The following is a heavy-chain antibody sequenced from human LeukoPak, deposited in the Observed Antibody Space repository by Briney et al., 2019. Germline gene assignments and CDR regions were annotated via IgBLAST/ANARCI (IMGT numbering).Heavy chain of an antibody. Sequence: ASVKVSCKASGYTFTSYDINWVRQATGQGLEWMGWMNPNSGNTGYAQKFQGRVTMTRNTSISTAYMELSSLRSEDTAVYYCAILEYYYASSGTDKDAFDIWGQGTMVTVSS. J-gene: IGHJ3*02. D-gene: IGHD3-22*01. V-gene: IGHV1-8*01. CDR1: GYTFTSYD. CDR2: MNPNSGNT. CDR3: AILEYYYASSGTDKDAFDI.